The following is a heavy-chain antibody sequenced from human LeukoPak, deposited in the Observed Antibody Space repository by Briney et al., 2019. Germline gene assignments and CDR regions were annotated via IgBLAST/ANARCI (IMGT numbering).Heavy chain of an antibody. CDR3: ARVRGYSSIRWYFDL. Sequence: PSQTLSLTCTVSGGSISSGDYYWSWIRQPPGKGLEWIGYIYYSGSTYYNPSLNSRGTLSVDTSKNQFSLKLSSVTAADTAVYYCARVRGYSSIRWYFDLWGRGTLVTVSS. D-gene: IGHD6-13*01. J-gene: IGHJ2*01. V-gene: IGHV4-30-4*01. CDR1: GGSISSGDYY. CDR2: IYYSGST.